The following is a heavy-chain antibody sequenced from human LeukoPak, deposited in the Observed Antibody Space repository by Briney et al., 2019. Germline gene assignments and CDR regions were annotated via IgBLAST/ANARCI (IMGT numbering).Heavy chain of an antibody. CDR3: ARVGSLYSSSWSWFDP. D-gene: IGHD6-13*01. CDR2: IYTSGST. V-gene: IGHV4-4*07. Sequence: PSETLSLTCTVSGGSISSYYWSWIRQPAGKGLEWIGRIYTSGSTNYNPSLKSRVTMSVDASKNQFSLKLSSVTAADTAVYYCARVGSLYSSSWSWFDPWGQGTLVTVSS. J-gene: IGHJ5*02. CDR1: GGSISSYY.